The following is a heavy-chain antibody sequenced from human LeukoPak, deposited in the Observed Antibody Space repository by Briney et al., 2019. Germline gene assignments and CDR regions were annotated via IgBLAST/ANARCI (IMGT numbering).Heavy chain of an antibody. V-gene: IGHV1-18*01. D-gene: IGHD3-10*01. CDR3: ARFVREVYYYHGMDV. J-gene: IGHJ6*02. Sequence: ASVKVSCKASGYTFTSYGISWVRQAPGQGLEWMGWISAYNGNTNYAQKLQGRVTMTTDTSTSTAYMELRSLRSDDTAVYYCARFVREVYYYHGMDVWGQGTTVTVSS. CDR2: ISAYNGNT. CDR1: GYTFTSYG.